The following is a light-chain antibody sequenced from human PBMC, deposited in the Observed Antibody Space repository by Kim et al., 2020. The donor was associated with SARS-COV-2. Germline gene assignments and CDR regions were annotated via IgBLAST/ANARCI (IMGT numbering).Light chain of an antibody. CDR3: QTRCNSYT. V-gene: IGKV3-11*01. Sequence: LSSSPGASATLSCSASHIGNSDLDWYQQRPAHTPRLLNYDASDRATRVPASFSGTGSASAFTLTISHLEPVDFAVYHWQTRCNSYTFGQGTKLEI. J-gene: IGKJ2*01. CDR1: HIGNSD. CDR2: DAS.